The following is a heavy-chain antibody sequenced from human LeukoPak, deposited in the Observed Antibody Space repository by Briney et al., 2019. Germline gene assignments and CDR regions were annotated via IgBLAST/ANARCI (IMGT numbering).Heavy chain of an antibody. D-gene: IGHD5-24*01. J-gene: IGHJ6*03. Sequence: GGSLRLSCAASGFTFSRYWMHWVRQAPGKGPVWLSRINSDGSSTSYADSVKGRFTISRDNSKNTLYLLMSSLRAEDTAVYHCARVSMIRGLDYYYYMDVWGKGTTVTVSS. CDR1: GFTFSRYW. V-gene: IGHV3-74*01. CDR3: ARVSMIRGLDYYYYMDV. CDR2: INSDGSST.